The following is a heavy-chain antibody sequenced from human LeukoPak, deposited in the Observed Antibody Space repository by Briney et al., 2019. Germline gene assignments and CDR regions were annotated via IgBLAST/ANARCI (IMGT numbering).Heavy chain of an antibody. CDR1: GASIGCYY. CDR3: ERDRPPHFY. Sequence: SETLSLTCTVSGASIGCYYWSWLRQPPGKGLEWIGYIYLSETTNYNPSLKSRVTISLDTSKNQFSLKLTSGTAEDTAVYYCERDRPPHFYWGRGTLVTVSS. CDR2: IYLSETT. V-gene: IGHV4-59*12. J-gene: IGHJ4*02. D-gene: IGHD3-3*02.